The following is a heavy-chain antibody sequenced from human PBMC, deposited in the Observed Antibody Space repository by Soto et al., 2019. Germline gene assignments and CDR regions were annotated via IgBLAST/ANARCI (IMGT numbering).Heavy chain of an antibody. V-gene: IGHV6-1*01. Sequence: SQTLSLTCAISWGSVSSNTATWNWVMQSPSRGLEWLGRTYYRSNWNFDYALSVKSRITINPDTSKNQFSLQLNSLTPEDTAVYYCAGELDIHHGLGYWGPGTSVTVSS. CDR1: WGSVSSNTAT. D-gene: IGHD6-19*01. J-gene: IGHJ4*02. CDR3: AGELDIHHGLGY. CDR2: TYYRSNWNF.